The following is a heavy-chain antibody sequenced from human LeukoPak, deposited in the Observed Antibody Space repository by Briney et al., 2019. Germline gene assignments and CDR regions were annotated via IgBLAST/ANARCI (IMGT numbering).Heavy chain of an antibody. D-gene: IGHD4-17*01. J-gene: IGHJ5*02. CDR3: ARGILRRGFDP. Sequence: GSLRLSCAASGFTVSSNYMSWVRQAPGKGLEWIGEINHSGSTNYNPSLKSRVTISVDTSKNQFSLKLSSVTAADTAVYYCARGILRRGFDPWGQGTLVTVSS. CDR1: GFTVSSNY. CDR2: INHSGST. V-gene: IGHV4-34*01.